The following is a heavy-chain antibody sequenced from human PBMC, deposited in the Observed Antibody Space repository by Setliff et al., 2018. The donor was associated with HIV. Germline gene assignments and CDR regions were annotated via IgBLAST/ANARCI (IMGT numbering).Heavy chain of an antibody. J-gene: IGHJ3*02. CDR3: ARDVDTAMVRDDAFDI. CDR1: GYTFTSYG. D-gene: IGHD5-18*01. CDR2: ISAYNGNT. V-gene: IGHV1-18*01. Sequence: GASVMVSCKASGYTFTSYGISWVRQAPGQGLEWMGWISAYNGNTNYAQKLQGRVTMTTDTSTSTAYMELRSLRSDDTAVYYCARDVDTAMVRDDAFDIWGQGTMVTVSS.